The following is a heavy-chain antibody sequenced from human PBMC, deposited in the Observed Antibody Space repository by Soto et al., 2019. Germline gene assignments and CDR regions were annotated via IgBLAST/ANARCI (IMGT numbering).Heavy chain of an antibody. CDR2: IRSKAYGGTT. Sequence: GGSLRLSCTASGFTFGDYAMSWFRQAPGKGLEWVGFIRSKAYGGTTEYAASVKGRFTISRDDSKSIAYLQMNSLKTEDTDVYYCTRDRQNWNYVGIDYWGQGTLVTVSS. CDR1: GFTFGDYA. J-gene: IGHJ4*02. CDR3: TRDRQNWNYVGIDY. D-gene: IGHD1-7*01. V-gene: IGHV3-49*03.